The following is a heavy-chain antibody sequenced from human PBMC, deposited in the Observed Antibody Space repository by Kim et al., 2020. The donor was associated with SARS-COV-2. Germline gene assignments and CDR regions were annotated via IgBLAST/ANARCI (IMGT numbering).Heavy chain of an antibody. J-gene: IGHJ6*02. CDR3: ARDTRDYYGMDV. V-gene: IGHV3-30*03. CDR2: K. Sequence: KYYADHGKCRCTISRDNSKSTLYLQMNSLRAEDTAVYYCARDTRDYYGMDVWGQGTTVTVSS.